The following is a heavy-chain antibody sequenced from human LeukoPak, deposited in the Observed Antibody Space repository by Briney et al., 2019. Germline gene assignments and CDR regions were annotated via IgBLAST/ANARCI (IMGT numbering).Heavy chain of an antibody. J-gene: IGHJ4*02. CDR2: ISSSSSTI. CDR3: ARDEVSYGSGSSLDY. D-gene: IGHD3-10*01. Sequence: GVSLRLSCAASGFTFSSYSMNWVRQDPGKGLEWVSYISSSSSTIYYADSVKGRFTISRDNAKNSLYLQMNSLRAEDTAVYYCARDEVSYGSGSSLDYWGQGTLVTVSS. V-gene: IGHV3-48*01. CDR1: GFTFSSYS.